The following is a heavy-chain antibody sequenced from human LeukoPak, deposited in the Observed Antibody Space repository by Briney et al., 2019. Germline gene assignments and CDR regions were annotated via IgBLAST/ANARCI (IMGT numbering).Heavy chain of an antibody. CDR1: GDSVTSGY. J-gene: IGHJ1*01. D-gene: IGHD2-15*01. Sequence: SETLSLTCTVSGDSVTSGYWSWIRQPPGKGLEWIGCIYDSGITDYNPSLKSRLTISVDTSNSQFSLNLSSVTAADTAVYYCAGRGHRYSRDWGQGILVTVSS. V-gene: IGHV4-4*09. CDR2: IYDSGIT. CDR3: AGRGHRYSRD.